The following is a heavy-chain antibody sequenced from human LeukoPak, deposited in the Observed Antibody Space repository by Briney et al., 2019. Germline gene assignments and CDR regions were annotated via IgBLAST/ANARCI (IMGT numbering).Heavy chain of an antibody. D-gene: IGHD3-22*01. CDR1: GYTFLRYY. V-gene: IGHV1-2*04. CDR2: INPNSGAT. CDR3: ARDPGYYYDSSGYVLDY. J-gene: IGHJ4*02. Sequence: ASVKVSCKTSGYTFLRYYIHFVRQAPGQGLEWVGWINPNSGATYSSSKFQGWVTISRDTSISTAYLDLGNLRSDDTAVYYCARDPGYYYDSSGYVLDYWGEGILVTVSS.